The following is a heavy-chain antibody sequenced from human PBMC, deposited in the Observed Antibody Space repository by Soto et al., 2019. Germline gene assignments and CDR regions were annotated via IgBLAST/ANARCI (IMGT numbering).Heavy chain of an antibody. Sequence: QVQLVQSGAEVTKPGSSVKVSCKASGGTFSSYAISWVRQAPGQGLEWMGVIIPIFGTANYAQKFQGRVTITSDESTSTAYMELSSLRSEDTAVYYCARGKGAARHYYCDGMDVWGQGTTVTVSS. CDR1: GGTFSSYA. J-gene: IGHJ6*02. V-gene: IGHV1-69*01. CDR3: ARGKGAARHYYCDGMDV. D-gene: IGHD6-6*01. CDR2: IIPIFGTA.